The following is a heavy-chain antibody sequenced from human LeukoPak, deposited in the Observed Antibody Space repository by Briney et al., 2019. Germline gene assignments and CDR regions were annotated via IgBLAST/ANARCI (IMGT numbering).Heavy chain of an antibody. D-gene: IGHD4-17*01. V-gene: IGHV3-21*04. CDR3: ARAYPPLGGYGDYVDY. CDR1: GFTFSSYS. CDR2: ISSSSSYI. J-gene: IGHJ4*02. Sequence: PGGSLRLSCAASGFTFSSYSMNWVRQAPGKGLEWVSSISSSSSYIYYADSVKGRFTISRHNSKNTLYLQMNSLRAEDTAVYYCARAYPPLGGYGDYVDYWGQGALVTVSS.